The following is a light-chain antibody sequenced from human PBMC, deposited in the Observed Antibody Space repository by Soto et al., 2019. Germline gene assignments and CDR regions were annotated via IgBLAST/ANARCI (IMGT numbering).Light chain of an antibody. CDR3: TSYTSDSSVI. V-gene: IGLV2-14*03. Sequence: QSALTQPASVSGSPGQSVTISCTGTSSDIGGYRYVSWYQQRPGKAPKLMIHDVTNRPSGVSDRFSGYKSGNSASLTISGLPAEDEADYYCTSYTSDSSVIFGGGTKLTVL. J-gene: IGLJ2*01. CDR2: DVT. CDR1: SSDIGGYRY.